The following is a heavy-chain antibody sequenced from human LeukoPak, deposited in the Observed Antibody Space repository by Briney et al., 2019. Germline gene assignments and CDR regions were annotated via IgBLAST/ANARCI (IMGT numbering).Heavy chain of an antibody. Sequence: SGTLSLTCAVSGGSISSSNWWSWVRQPPGKGLDWIGGIYHSGSTNYNPSLKSRVTISVDKSKNQFSLKVSSVTAADTAVYYYARREGIIASADYFDYWGQGTLVTVSS. CDR2: IYHSGST. D-gene: IGHD6-13*01. V-gene: IGHV4-4*02. CDR1: GGSISSSNW. CDR3: ARREGIIASADYFDY. J-gene: IGHJ4*02.